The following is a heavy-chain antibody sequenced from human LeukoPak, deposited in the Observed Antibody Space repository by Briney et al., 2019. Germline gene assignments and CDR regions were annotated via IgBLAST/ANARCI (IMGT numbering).Heavy chain of an antibody. CDR2: ISSSSSYI. D-gene: IGHD3-22*01. CDR1: GFTFSSYS. J-gene: IGHJ4*02. V-gene: IGHV3-21*01. Sequence: PGGSLRLSCAASGFTFSSYSMNWVRQAPGKGLEWVSSISSSSSYIYYADSVKGRFTISRDNAKSSLYLQMNSLRAEDTAVYYCARECYDSSGYPQPFDYWGQGTLVTVSS. CDR3: ARECYDSSGYPQPFDY.